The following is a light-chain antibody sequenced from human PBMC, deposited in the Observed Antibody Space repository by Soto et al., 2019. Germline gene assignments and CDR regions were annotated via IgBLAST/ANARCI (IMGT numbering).Light chain of an antibody. CDR3: QSYDSSLSGSV. J-gene: IGLJ1*01. CDR2: GNS. Sequence: QSVLTQPPSVSGAPGQRVTISCTGSSSNIGAGYDVHWYQQLPGTAPKLLIYGNSNRPSGVPDRFSGSKSGTSASLAITGLQAEDEADYYCQSYDSSLSGSVIGTATKLTVL. V-gene: IGLV1-40*01. CDR1: SSNIGAGYD.